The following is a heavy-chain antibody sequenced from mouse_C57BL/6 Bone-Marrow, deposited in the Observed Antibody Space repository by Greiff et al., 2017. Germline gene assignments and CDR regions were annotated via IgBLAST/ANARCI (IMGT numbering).Heavy chain of an antibody. CDR2: FYPGSGSI. Sequence: VQLQQSGAELVKPGASVKLSCKASGYTFTEYTIHWVKQRSGQGLEWIGWFYPGSGSIKYNEKFKDKATLTADKSSSTVYMELSRLTSEDSAVYFCARHEDGNPYGYDGGSYAMDYWGQGTSVTVSS. CDR1: GYTFTEYT. D-gene: IGHD2-2*01. V-gene: IGHV1-62-2*01. CDR3: ARHEDGNPYGYDGGSYAMDY. J-gene: IGHJ4*01.